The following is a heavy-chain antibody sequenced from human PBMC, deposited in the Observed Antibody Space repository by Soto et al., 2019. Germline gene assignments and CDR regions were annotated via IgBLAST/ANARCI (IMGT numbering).Heavy chain of an antibody. CDR2: ITVGDGAT. CDR1: GYTFTAYA. D-gene: IGHD2-21*01. J-gene: IGHJ4*02. V-gene: IGHV1-3*05. CDR3: ARNLVGTGFFDY. Sequence: QVQLVQSGAEEKKPGASVKVSCQTSGYTFTAYALHWVRRAPGQRLEWMGWITVGDGATKYSQKLQGRVTFTRDTSASTAYMALNRLRSEDTAVYYCARNLVGTGFFDYWGQGSLVTVSS.